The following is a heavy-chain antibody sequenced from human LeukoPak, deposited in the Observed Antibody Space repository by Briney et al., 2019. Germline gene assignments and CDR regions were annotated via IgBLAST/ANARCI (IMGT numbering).Heavy chain of an antibody. V-gene: IGHV3-21*01. Sequence: PGGSLRLSCAASGFTFSSYSMNWVRQAPGKGLEWVSSISSSSSYIYYADSVKGRFTISRDNAKNSLYLQMNGLRAEDTAVYYCASGLFRYFDWLPCFDPWGQGTLVTVSS. CDR2: ISSSSSYI. CDR1: GFTFSSYS. J-gene: IGHJ5*02. D-gene: IGHD3-9*01. CDR3: ASGLFRYFDWLPCFDP.